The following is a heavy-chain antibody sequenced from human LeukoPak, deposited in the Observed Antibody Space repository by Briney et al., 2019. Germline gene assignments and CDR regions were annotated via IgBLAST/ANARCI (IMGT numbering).Heavy chain of an antibody. J-gene: IGHJ6*04. CDR1: GGSISSSNW. Sequence: PSGTLSLTCAVSGGSISSSNWWSWVRQPPGKGLEWIGEIYHSGSTNYNPSLKSRVTMSVDKSKNQFSLKLSSVTAADTAVYYCAVPGIAVAGPPDVWGKGTTVTISS. CDR3: AVPGIAVAGPPDV. D-gene: IGHD6-19*01. CDR2: IYHSGST. V-gene: IGHV4-4*02.